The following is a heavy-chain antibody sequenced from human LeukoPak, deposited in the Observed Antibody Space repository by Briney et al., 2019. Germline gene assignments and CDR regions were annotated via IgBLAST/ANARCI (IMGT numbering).Heavy chain of an antibody. V-gene: IGHV4-34*01. CDR2: INHSGST. D-gene: IGHD2-2*01. CDR1: GGSFSGYY. J-gene: IGHJ5*02. CDR3: ARGRGSTRINWFDP. Sequence: PSETLSLTCAVYGGSFSGYYWSWIRQPPGKELEWIGEINHSGSTNYNPSLKSRVTISVDTSKNQFSLKLSSVTAADTAVYYCARGRGSTRINWFDPWGQGTLVTVSS.